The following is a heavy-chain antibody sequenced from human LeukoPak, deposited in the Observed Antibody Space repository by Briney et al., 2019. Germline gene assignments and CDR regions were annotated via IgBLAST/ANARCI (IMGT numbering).Heavy chain of an antibody. CDR1: GGSISSYY. D-gene: IGHD5-18*01. J-gene: IGHJ4*02. CDR3: ARVLMDRYGFEYPDY. V-gene: IGHV4-59*01. Sequence: PSETLSLTCTVSGGSISSYYWSWIRQPPGKGLEWIGYIYYSGSTNYNPSLKSRVTISVDTSKNQFSLKLSSVTAADTAVYYCARVLMDRYGFEYPDYWGQGTLVTVSS. CDR2: IYYSGST.